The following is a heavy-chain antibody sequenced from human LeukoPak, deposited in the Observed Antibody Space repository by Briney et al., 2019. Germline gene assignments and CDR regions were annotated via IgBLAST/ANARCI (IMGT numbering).Heavy chain of an antibody. CDR2: IYYSGST. V-gene: IGHV4-59*01. D-gene: IGHD6-13*01. Sequence: SETLSLTCTVSGGSISSYYWSWNRQPPGKGLEWIGYIYYSGSTNYNPSLKSRVTISVDTSKNQFSLRLSSVTAADTAVYYCARGSSWYYFDYWGQGTLVTVSS. J-gene: IGHJ4*02. CDR3: ARGSSWYYFDY. CDR1: GGSISSYY.